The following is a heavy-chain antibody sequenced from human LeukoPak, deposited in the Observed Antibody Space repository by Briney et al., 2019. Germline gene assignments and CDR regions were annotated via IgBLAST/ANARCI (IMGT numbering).Heavy chain of an antibody. CDR1: GGSISSYY. J-gene: IGHJ6*02. Sequence: SETLSLTCTVSGGSISSYYWSWIRQPPGKGLEWIGYIYYSGSTNYNPSLKSRVTISVDTSKNQFSLKLSSVTAADTAVYYCAREGEGYCSGGSCYRYYYGMDVWGQGTTVTVSS. V-gene: IGHV4-59*01. CDR2: IYYSGST. CDR3: AREGEGYCSGGSCYRYYYGMDV. D-gene: IGHD2-15*01.